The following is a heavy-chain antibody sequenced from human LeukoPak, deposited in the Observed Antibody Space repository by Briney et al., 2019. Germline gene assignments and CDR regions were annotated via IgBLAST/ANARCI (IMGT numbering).Heavy chain of an antibody. D-gene: IGHD2-15*01. CDR2: IDPSDSYT. CDR3: ARHVGSDYYYYGMDV. J-gene: IGHJ6*02. Sequence: GESLRISCKGSGYSFTSYWISWVRQMPGKGLEWMGRIDPSDSYTNYSPSFQGHVTISADKSISTAYLQWSSLKASDTAMYYCARHVGSDYYYYGMDVWGQGTTVTVSS. V-gene: IGHV5-10-1*01. CDR1: GYSFTSYW.